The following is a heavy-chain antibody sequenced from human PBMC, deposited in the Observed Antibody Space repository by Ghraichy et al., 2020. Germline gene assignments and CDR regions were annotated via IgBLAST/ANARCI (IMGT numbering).Heavy chain of an antibody. CDR1: GGSISSSSYY. CDR2: IYYSGST. V-gene: IGHV4-39*01. J-gene: IGHJ6*02. D-gene: IGHD3-10*01. Sequence: ETLSLSCTVSGGSISSSSYYWGWIRQPPGKGLEWIGSIYYSGSTYYNPSLKSRVTISVDTSKNQFSLKLSSVTAADTAVYYCAREGTTMVRGVITHYYYYGMDVWGQGTTVTVSS. CDR3: AREGTTMVRGVITHYYYYGMDV.